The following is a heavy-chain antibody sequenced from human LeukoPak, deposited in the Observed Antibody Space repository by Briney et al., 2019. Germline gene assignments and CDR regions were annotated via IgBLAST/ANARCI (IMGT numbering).Heavy chain of an antibody. CDR1: GYTFTGYY. CDR3: ARDRGVDYCSGGSCSHYYYYMDV. CDR2: INPNSGGT. V-gene: IGHV1-2*02. J-gene: IGHJ6*03. D-gene: IGHD2-15*01. Sequence: ASVKVSCKASGYTFTGYYMHWVRQAPGQGLEWMGWINPNSGGTNYEQKFQGRVTMTRDTSISTACMELSRLRSDDTAVYYCARDRGVDYCSGGSCSHYYYYMDVWGKGTTVTISS.